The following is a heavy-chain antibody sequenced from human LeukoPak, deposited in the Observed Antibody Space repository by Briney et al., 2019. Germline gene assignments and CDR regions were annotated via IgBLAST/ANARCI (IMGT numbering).Heavy chain of an antibody. V-gene: IGHV3-30*04. D-gene: IGHD3-22*01. CDR2: ISYDGSNK. CDR3: AKDLDSSGYGASLDY. Sequence: GRSLRLSCAASGFTFSSHAMHWVRQAPGKGLEWVAVISYDGSNKYYADSVKGRFTISRDNSKNTLYLQMNSLRAEDTAVYYCAKDLDSSGYGASLDYWGQGTLVTVSS. J-gene: IGHJ4*02. CDR1: GFTFSSHA.